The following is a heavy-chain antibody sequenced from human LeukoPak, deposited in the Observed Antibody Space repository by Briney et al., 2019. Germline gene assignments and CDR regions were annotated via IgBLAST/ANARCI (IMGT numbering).Heavy chain of an antibody. CDR3: ATQSITLVVVISPFDY. CDR2: IQDDGAKT. D-gene: IGHD3-22*01. CDR1: GFTFNTYP. J-gene: IGHJ4*02. V-gene: IGHV3-30*02. Sequence: GGSLRLSCAASGFTFNTYPMHWVRQAPGKGLEWVALIQDDGAKTNYADSVRGRFTISRDNSRSKVYLQMNSLKPDDTAVYYCATQSITLVVVISPFDYGGQGALVTVSS.